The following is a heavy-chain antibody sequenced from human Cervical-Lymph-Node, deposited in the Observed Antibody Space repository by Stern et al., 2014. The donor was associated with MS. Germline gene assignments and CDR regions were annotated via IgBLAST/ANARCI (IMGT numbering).Heavy chain of an antibody. D-gene: IGHD6-13*01. J-gene: IGHJ4*02. Sequence: VQLVESGGGVVQPGRSLRLSCAASGFSFSRYAMHWVRQAPGKGLEWVALIWYDGSNPYYADSVTGRFTISRAHFKNTLYLQMNSLRAEATAVYYCASAYSSSHYYFDYWGQGTLVTVSS. CDR3: ASAYSSSHYYFDY. CDR1: GFSFSRYA. V-gene: IGHV3-33*01. CDR2: IWYDGSNP.